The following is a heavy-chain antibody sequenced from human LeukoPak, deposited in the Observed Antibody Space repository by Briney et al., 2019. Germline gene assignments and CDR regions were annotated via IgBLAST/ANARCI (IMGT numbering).Heavy chain of an antibody. CDR1: GFTFSNYW. J-gene: IGHJ3*02. CDR2: INSDGSST. CDR3: ARIGAATHAFDI. V-gene: IGHV3-74*01. D-gene: IGHD1-26*01. Sequence: GGSLRLSCAASGFTFSNYWMHWVRQAPGKGLVWVSRINSDGSSTSYADSVKGRITISRDNAKNTLFVQMNSLRVEDTAVYYCARIGAATHAFDIWGQGTMVTVSS.